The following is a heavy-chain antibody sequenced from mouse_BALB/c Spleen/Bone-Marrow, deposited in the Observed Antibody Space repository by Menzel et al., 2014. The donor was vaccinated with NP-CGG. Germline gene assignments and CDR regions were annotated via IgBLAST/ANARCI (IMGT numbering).Heavy chain of an antibody. CDR3: ARNGNYGAWFAY. Sequence: EVQLQQSGAELVKPGASVKLSCTASGFNIKDTYMHWVKQRPDQGLEWIGRIDPANGNTKYDPKFQGKATITADTSSNTAYLQLSSLTSEDTAVYYCARNGNYGAWFAYWGQGTLVTVSA. V-gene: IGHV14-3*02. D-gene: IGHD2-1*01. CDR2: IDPANGNT. J-gene: IGHJ3*01. CDR1: GFNIKDTY.